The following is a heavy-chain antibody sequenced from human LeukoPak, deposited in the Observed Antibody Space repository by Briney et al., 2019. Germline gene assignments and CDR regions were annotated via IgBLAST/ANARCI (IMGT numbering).Heavy chain of an antibody. CDR2: INPSGGST. Sequence: ASVKVSCKASGYTFTSYYMHWVRQALGQGLEWMGIINPSGGSTSYAQKFQGRVTMTRDTSTSTVYMELSSLRSEDTAVYYCARDRIVVVPAAIKVPGRGNWFDPWGQGTLVTVSS. CDR3: ARDRIVVVPAAIKVPGRGNWFDP. CDR1: GYTFTSYY. V-gene: IGHV1-46*03. D-gene: IGHD2-2*02. J-gene: IGHJ5*02.